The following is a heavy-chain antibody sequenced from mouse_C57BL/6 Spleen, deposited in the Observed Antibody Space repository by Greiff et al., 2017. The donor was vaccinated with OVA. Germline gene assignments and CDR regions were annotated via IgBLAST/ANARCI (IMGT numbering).Heavy chain of an antibody. CDR2: IDPETGGT. CDR3: TRSVLYWFAY. Sequence: QVQLQQSGAELVRPGASVTLSCKASGYTFTDYEMHWVKQTPVHGLEWIGAIDPETGGTAYNQKFKGKAILTADKSSSTAYMELRSLTSEDSAVYYCTRSVLYWFAYWGQVTLVTVSA. J-gene: IGHJ3*01. D-gene: IGHD2-12*01. V-gene: IGHV1-15*01. CDR1: GYTFTDYE.